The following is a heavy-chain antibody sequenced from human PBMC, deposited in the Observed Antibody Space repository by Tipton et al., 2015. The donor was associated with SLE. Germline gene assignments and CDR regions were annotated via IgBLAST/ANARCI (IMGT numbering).Heavy chain of an antibody. CDR1: GGSISSNIHY. D-gene: IGHD6-19*01. V-gene: IGHV4-39*01. J-gene: IGHJ5*02. CDR3: ARQGNGGQWLDRDWFDP. Sequence: TLSLTCTVSGGSISSNIHYWAWIRQPPGKGLEWIGTIYYSGNTYYNPSLKSRVTISVDTSKNQFSLKLSSVTAADTAVYYCARQGNGGQWLDRDWFDPWGQGTLVTVSS. CDR2: IYYSGNT.